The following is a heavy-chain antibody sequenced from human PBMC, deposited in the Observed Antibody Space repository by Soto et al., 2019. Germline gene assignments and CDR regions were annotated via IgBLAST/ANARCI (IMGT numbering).Heavy chain of an antibody. CDR1: GFTLTNHW. V-gene: IGHV3-74*01. Sequence: EVQLVESGGGLVQPGGSLRLSCAASGFTLTNHWMHWVRQVPGKGLVWGARTYKDESRTSYADSVKGRFTISRDSVKNTLYLQMNSLSVEDTAVYYCARAEDSSAYYPHAFDIWGQGTMVTVSS. CDR2: TYKDESRT. CDR3: ARAEDSSAYYPHAFDI. J-gene: IGHJ3*02. D-gene: IGHD3-22*01.